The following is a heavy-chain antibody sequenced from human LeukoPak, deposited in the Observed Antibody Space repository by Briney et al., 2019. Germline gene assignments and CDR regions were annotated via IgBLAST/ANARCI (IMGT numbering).Heavy chain of an antibody. CDR1: GFTFSSYA. V-gene: IGHV3-64*05. D-gene: IGHD2-15*01. CDR3: VKGLLGYCSGGSCSKPDY. CDR2: ISGSGGST. Sequence: GGSLRLSCSASGFTFSSYAIHWVRQAPGKGLEYVSTISGSGGSTYYADSVKGRFTISRDNSKNTLYFQMSSLRAEDTAVYYCVKGLLGYCSGGSCSKPDYWGQGTLVTVSS. J-gene: IGHJ4*02.